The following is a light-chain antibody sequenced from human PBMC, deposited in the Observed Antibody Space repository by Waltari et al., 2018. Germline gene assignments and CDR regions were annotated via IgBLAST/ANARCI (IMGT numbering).Light chain of an antibody. CDR1: SSDGGGYNY. J-gene: IGLJ3*02. CDR2: DVS. Sequence: QSALTQPASVSGSPGQSITISCTGTSSDGGGYNYVSWYQQHTGKAPKLMIYDVSNRPSAVSDLFSGSKSRNTASLTISGLQAEDEADYYCSSYTSSSTWVFGGGTKLTVL. V-gene: IGLV2-14*03. CDR3: SSYTSSSTWV.